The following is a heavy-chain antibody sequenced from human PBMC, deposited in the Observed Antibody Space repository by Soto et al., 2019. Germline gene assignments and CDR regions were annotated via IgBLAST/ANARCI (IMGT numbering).Heavy chain of an antibody. CDR1: GGTFSSYA. CDR3: ARDLSWNGNYGMDV. CDR2: IIPIFGTA. V-gene: IGHV1-69*13. J-gene: IGHJ6*01. Sequence: GASVKVSCKASGGTFSSYAISWVRQAPGQGLEWMGGIIPIFGTANYAQKFQGRVTITADESTSTAYMELSSLRSEDTAVYYCARDLSWNGNYGMDVWGQGTTVTVSS. D-gene: IGHD1-1*01.